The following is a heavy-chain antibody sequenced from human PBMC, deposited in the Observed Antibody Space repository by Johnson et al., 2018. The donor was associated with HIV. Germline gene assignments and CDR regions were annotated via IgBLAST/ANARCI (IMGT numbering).Heavy chain of an antibody. V-gene: IGHV3-23*04. D-gene: IGHD2-2*01. CDR3: ARGGLGYQNIHDAFDI. CDR1: GFTFDDYG. CDR2: ISGSGGST. Sequence: VQLVESGGGLVQPGGSLRLSCAASGFTFDDYGMHWVRQAPGKGLEWVSAISGSGGSTYYADSVKGRFTISRDNSKNTLYLQMNSLRAEDTALYYCARGGLGYQNIHDAFDIWGQGTMVTVFS. J-gene: IGHJ3*02.